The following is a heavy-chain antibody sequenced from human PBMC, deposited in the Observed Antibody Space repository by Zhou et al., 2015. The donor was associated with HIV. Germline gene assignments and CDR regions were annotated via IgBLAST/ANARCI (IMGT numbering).Heavy chain of an antibody. J-gene: IGHJ4*02. CDR3: ARDRGLAYSYGSGTFDY. D-gene: IGHD5-18*01. CDR1: RDTFNNYP. V-gene: IGHV1-69*01. Sequence: QVQLVQSGAEVKKPGSSVKVSCTGPRDTFNNYPISWVRQAPGQGLEWMGGIIPSFDTKNYAQKFLGRLTITADESTSTSYMELSGLRSEDTAVYYCARDRGLAYSYGSGTFDYWGQGTLVTVSS. CDR2: IIPSFDTK.